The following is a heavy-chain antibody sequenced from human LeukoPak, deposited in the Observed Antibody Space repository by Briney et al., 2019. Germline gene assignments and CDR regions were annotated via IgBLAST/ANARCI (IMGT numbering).Heavy chain of an antibody. CDR3: AKGSTYYYGSGSYYSYYMDV. D-gene: IGHD3-10*01. J-gene: IGHJ6*03. CDR1: GFTLSSYG. Sequence: GGSLRLSCAASGFTLSSYGMHWVRQAPGKGLEWVAFIRYDGSNKYYADSVKGRFTISRDNSKNTLYLQMSSLRAEDTAVYYCAKGSTYYYGSGSYYSYYMDVWGKGTTVTISS. V-gene: IGHV3-30*02. CDR2: IRYDGSNK.